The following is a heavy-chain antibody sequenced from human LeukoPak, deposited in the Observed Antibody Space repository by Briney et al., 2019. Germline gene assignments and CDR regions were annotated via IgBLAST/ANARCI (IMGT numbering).Heavy chain of an antibody. V-gene: IGHV3-30-3*01. CDR2: ISYDGSNK. J-gene: IGHJ5*02. Sequence: GGSLRLSCAASGFTFSSYAMHWVRQAPGKGLEWVAVISYDGSNKYYADSVKGRFTISRDNSKNTLYLQMNSLRAEDTAVYYCAREGSSAMVNWFDPWGQGTLVTVSS. CDR1: GFTFSSYA. D-gene: IGHD2-2*01. CDR3: AREGSSAMVNWFDP.